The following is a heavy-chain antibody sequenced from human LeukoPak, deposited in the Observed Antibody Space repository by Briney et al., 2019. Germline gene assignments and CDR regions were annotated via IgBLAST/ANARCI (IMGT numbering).Heavy chain of an antibody. CDR3: ARVPPAEVRFLEWLSNYYYGMDV. CDR1: GYTFTGYY. V-gene: IGHV1-2*06. J-gene: IGHJ6*02. CDR2: INPNSGGT. Sequence: ASVKVSCEASGYTFTGYYMHWVRQAPGQGLEWMGRINPNSGGTNYAQKFQGRVTMTRDTSISTAYMELSRLRSDDTAVYYCARVPPAEVRFLEWLSNYYYGMDVWGQGTTVTVSS. D-gene: IGHD3-3*01.